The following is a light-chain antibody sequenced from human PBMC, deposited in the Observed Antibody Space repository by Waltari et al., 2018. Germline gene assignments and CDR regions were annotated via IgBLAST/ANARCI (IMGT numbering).Light chain of an antibody. Sequence: EIVLTQSPGTLSLSPWERATLSCRASQSVRNRYLAWYQQKPGQAPRLLIYGASSRATGIPDRFRGSGSGTDFTLTISRLEPEDFAVYYCQQYGSSLYTFGQGTKLEIK. CDR1: QSVRNRY. CDR2: GAS. V-gene: IGKV3-20*01. J-gene: IGKJ2*01. CDR3: QQYGSSLYT.